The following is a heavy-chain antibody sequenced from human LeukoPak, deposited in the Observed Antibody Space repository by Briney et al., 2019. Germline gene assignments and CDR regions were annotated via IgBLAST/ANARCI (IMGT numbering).Heavy chain of an antibody. D-gene: IGHD3-10*01. V-gene: IGHV5-51*01. CDR1: GYSFTSYW. CDR2: IYPGDSDT. Sequence: GESLKISCKGSGYSFTSYWIGWVRQMPGKGLELMGIIYPGDSDTRYSPSFQGQVTISANKSISTAYLQWSSLKASDTAMYYCARHLNHYYGSGSYYTYFDYWGEGTLVTVSS. CDR3: ARHLNHYYGSGSYYTYFDY. J-gene: IGHJ4*02.